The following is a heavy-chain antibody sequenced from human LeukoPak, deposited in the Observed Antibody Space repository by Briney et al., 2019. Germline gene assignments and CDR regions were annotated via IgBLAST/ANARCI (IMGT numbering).Heavy chain of an antibody. Sequence: SETLSLTCTVSGGSISSYYWSWIRQPPGKGLEWIGYIYYSGSTNYNPSLKSRVTISVDTYKNQFSLKQSSVTAADTAVDYCARGYYYYMDVWGKGTTVTIPS. CDR1: GGSISSYY. V-gene: IGHV4-59*01. CDR3: ARGYYYYMDV. J-gene: IGHJ6*03. CDR2: IYYSGST.